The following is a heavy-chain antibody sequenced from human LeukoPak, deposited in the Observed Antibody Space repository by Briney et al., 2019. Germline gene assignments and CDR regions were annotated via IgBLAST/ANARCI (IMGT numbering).Heavy chain of an antibody. V-gene: IGHV3-64*01. D-gene: IGHD6-13*01. CDR1: GFTFSNYA. Sequence: GGSLRLSCEASGFTFSNYAMHWVRQAPGKGLEYVSAISSNGGSTYYASSVKGRFTISRDNSKNTLYLQMGSLRAEDMAVHYCARVGDSSTFDSWGQGTLVTVSS. J-gene: IGHJ4*02. CDR2: ISSNGGST. CDR3: ARVGDSSTFDS.